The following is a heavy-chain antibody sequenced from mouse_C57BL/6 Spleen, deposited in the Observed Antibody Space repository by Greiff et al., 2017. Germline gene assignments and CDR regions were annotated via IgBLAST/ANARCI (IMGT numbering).Heavy chain of an antibody. J-gene: IGHJ3*01. Sequence: EVQLQQSGTVLARPGASVKMSCKTSGYTFTSYWMHWVKQRPGQGLEWIGAIYPGNSDTSYNQKFKGKAKLTAVTSASTAYMELSSLTNEDSAVYYWTRRVSSGYFAYWGQGTLVTVSA. CDR2: IYPGNSDT. D-gene: IGHD3-2*02. CDR1: GYTFTSYW. V-gene: IGHV1-5*01. CDR3: TRRVSSGYFAY.